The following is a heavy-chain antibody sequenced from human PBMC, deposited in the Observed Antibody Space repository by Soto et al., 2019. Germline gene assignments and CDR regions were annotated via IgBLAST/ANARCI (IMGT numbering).Heavy chain of an antibody. CDR2: IYYSGTT. V-gene: IGHV4-61*01. CDR3: VSLQTSGWPGVH. J-gene: IGHJ4*02. D-gene: IGHD6-25*01. Sequence: SGALSLTYTGSGGSVSSGSYYWSWIRQPPGKGLEWIGYIYYSGTTNYNPSLKSRVTISVDTSKNQFSLKLSSVTAADTAVYYCVSLQTSGWPGVHWGQGTLVTVA. CDR1: GGSVSSGSYY.